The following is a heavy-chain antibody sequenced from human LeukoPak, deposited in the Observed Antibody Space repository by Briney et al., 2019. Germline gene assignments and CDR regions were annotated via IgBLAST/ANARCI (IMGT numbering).Heavy chain of an antibody. J-gene: IGHJ2*01. CDR2: ISGSGGST. CDR3: AKDSGVVTAWYFDL. V-gene: IGHV3-23*01. D-gene: IGHD2-21*02. Sequence: AGGSLRLSCAASGFTFSSYAMSWVRQAPGKGLEWVSAISGSGGSTYYADSVKGRFTIFRDNSKNTLYLQMNSLRAEDTAVYYCAKDSGVVTAWYFDLWGRGTLVTVSS. CDR1: GFTFSSYA.